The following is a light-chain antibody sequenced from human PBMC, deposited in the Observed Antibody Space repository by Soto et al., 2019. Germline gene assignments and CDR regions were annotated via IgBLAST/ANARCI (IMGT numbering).Light chain of an antibody. CDR3: SSYTSSSTLL. J-gene: IGLJ2*01. Sequence: QSALTQPASVSGSPVQSITISCTGTSSDVGGYNYVSWYQQHPGKAPKLMIYDVSNRPSWVTNRFSGSKSGNTASLTVYGLQAEDEAEYYFSSYTSSSTLLFGGGTKLSVL. V-gene: IGLV2-14*01. CDR2: DVS. CDR1: SSDVGGYNY.